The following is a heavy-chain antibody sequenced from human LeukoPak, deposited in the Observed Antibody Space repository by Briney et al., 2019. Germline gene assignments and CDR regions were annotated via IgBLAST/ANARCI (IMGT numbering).Heavy chain of an antibody. CDR1: GGSFSGYY. CDR2: INHSGST. V-gene: IGHV4-34*01. CDR3: ARDGPWDAFDI. J-gene: IGHJ3*02. Sequence: SETLSLTCAVYGGSFSGYYWSWIRQPPGKGLEWIGEINHSGSTNYNPSLKSRVTISVDTSKNQFSLKLSSVTAADTAVYYCARDGPWDAFDIWGQGTMVTVSS.